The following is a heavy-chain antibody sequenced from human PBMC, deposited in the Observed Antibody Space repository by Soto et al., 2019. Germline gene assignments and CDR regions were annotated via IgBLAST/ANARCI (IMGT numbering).Heavy chain of an antibody. V-gene: IGHV1-2*02. CDR1: GYTFTGYY. CDR3: ARFRLFNSGYCSGGSCHWFDP. D-gene: IGHD2-15*01. Sequence: GASVKVSCKASGYTFTGYYMHWVRQAPGQGLEWMGWSNPNSGGTNYAQKFQGRVTMTRDTSISTAYMELSRLRSDDTAVYYCARFRLFNSGYCSGGSCHWFDPWGQGTLVTVSS. CDR2: SNPNSGGT. J-gene: IGHJ5*02.